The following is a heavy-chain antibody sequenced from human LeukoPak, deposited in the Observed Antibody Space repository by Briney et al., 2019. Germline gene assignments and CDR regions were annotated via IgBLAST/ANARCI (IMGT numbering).Heavy chain of an antibody. Sequence: SETLSLTCIVSGASIISTHYWAWIRQSPGGGLEWIGSIDSSGSTYFNPSLKSRVTISVDTTKNQLSLNVKSMTAADTAVYFCARNFDDSGYHYDPWGQGTLVTVSS. J-gene: IGHJ5*02. V-gene: IGHV4-39*01. CDR2: IDSSGST. D-gene: IGHD3-22*01. CDR3: ARNFDDSGYHYDP. CDR1: GASIISTHY.